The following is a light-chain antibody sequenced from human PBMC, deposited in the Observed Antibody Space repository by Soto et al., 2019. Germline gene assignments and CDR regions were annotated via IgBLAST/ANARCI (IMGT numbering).Light chain of an antibody. CDR3: PQADGPPCT. J-gene: IGKJ4*01. V-gene: IGKV1-39*01. Sequence: LSAYVGDRVTITSRASQSITSYLNWYQQKPGKAPNLLIYAATSLQSVVPSRFGCSLSVTGFSHTCGCLLRGCGATYYGPQADGPPCTFGGGTKVDIK. CDR1: QSITSY. CDR2: AAT.